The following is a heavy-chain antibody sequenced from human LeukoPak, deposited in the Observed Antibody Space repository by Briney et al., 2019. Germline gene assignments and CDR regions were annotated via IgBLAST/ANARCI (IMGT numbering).Heavy chain of an antibody. V-gene: IGHV3-21*01. CDR2: ISSSSSYI. D-gene: IGHD2-2*02. J-gene: IGHJ4*02. Sequence: PGGSLRLSCAASGFTFSSYSMNWVRQAPGKGLEWVSSISSSSSYIYYADSVKGRFTISRDNAKNSLYLQMNSLRAEDTAVYYCARIYCSSTSCYSDYWGQGTLVTVSS. CDR3: ARIYCSSTSCYSDY. CDR1: GFTFSSYS.